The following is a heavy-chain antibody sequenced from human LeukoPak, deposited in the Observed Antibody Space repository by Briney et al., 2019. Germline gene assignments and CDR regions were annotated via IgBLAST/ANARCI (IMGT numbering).Heavy chain of an antibody. Sequence: GGSLRLSCAASGFTFSDFWMNWVRQAPGKGLEWVSFISSSNTYIYYADSVKGRFTISRDNAKNSLYLQMNSLRAEDTAVYYCARADYPHAFDIWGQGTMVTVSS. CDR3: ARADYPHAFDI. V-gene: IGHV3-21*01. CDR1: GFTFSDFW. CDR2: ISSSNTYI. D-gene: IGHD3-16*01. J-gene: IGHJ3*02.